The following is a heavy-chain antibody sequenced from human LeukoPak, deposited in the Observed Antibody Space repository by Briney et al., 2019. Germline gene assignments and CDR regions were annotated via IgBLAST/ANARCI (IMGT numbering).Heavy chain of an antibody. CDR3: ARSGGYSSGWYGGDYFDY. J-gene: IGHJ4*02. V-gene: IGHV4-39*01. CDR2: TYYSGST. Sequence: SETLSLTCTVSGGSISSSSYYWGWIRQPPGKGLEWIGSTYYSGSTYYNPSLKSRVTISVDTSKNQFSLKLSSVTAADTAVYYCARSGGYSSGWYGGDYFDYWGQGTLVTVSS. D-gene: IGHD6-19*01. CDR1: GGSISSSSYY.